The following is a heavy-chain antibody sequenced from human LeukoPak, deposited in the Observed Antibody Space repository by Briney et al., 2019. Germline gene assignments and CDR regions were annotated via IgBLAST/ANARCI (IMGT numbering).Heavy chain of an antibody. V-gene: IGHV4-39*02. D-gene: IGHD6-19*01. Sequence: SETLSLTCTVSGGSISSSSYYWGWIRQPPGKGLEWIGSIYYSGSTYYNPSLKSRVTISVDTSKNQFSLKLSSVTAADTAVYYCARDAITVAGTRYFDYWGQGTLVTVSS. CDR1: GGSISSSSYY. CDR2: IYYSGST. J-gene: IGHJ4*02. CDR3: ARDAITVAGTRYFDY.